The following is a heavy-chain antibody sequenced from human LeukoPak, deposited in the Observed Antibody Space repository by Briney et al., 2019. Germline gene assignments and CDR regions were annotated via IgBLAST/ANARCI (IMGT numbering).Heavy chain of an antibody. Sequence: PVASVKVSCKASGGTFSSYAISWVRQDPGQGLEWMGRIIPILGIANYAQKFQGRVTITADKSTSTAYMELSSLRSEDTAVYYCARYFSWTGDYYYYGMDVWGQGTTVTVSS. D-gene: IGHD3/OR15-3a*01. CDR3: ARYFSWTGDYYYYGMDV. J-gene: IGHJ6*02. CDR2: IIPILGIA. V-gene: IGHV1-69*04. CDR1: GGTFSSYA.